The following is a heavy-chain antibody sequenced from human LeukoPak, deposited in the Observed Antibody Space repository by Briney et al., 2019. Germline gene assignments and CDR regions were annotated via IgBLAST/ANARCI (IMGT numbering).Heavy chain of an antibody. D-gene: IGHD3-9*01. CDR3: ARDPNHVLRYFDWVLQYDY. J-gene: IGHJ4*02. Sequence: GSLRLSCAASGFTFDSFAVHWVRQAQGKGLEWVAVISYDGSNKYYADSVKGRFTISRDNSKNTLYLQMNSLRADDTAVYYCARDPNHVLRYFDWVLQYDYWGQGTLVTVSS. CDR1: GFTFDSFA. V-gene: IGHV3-30-3*01. CDR2: ISYDGSNK.